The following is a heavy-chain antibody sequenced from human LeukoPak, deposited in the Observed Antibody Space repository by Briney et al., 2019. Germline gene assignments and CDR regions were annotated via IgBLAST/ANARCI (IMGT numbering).Heavy chain of an antibody. Sequence: ASVKVSCKASGYTFTSYGISWVRQAPGQGLEWMGWISAYNGNTNYAQKLQGRVTMTTDTPTSTAYMELRSLRSDDTAVYYCARDNSGYSYGLRYYYYYYGMDVWGQGTTVTVSS. CDR3: ARDNSGYSYGLRYYYYYYGMDV. J-gene: IGHJ6*02. CDR1: GYTFTSYG. CDR2: ISAYNGNT. D-gene: IGHD5-18*01. V-gene: IGHV1-18*01.